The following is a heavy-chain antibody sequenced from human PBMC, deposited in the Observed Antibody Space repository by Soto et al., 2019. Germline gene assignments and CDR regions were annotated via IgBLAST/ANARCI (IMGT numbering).Heavy chain of an antibody. CDR1: GGSIDTCGYY. V-gene: IGHV4-31*02. CDR2: IFHSGDT. D-gene: IGHD7-27*01. CDR3: ARHPRITRGCHFDL. Sequence: LSETLSLTCNVAGGSIDTCGYYWSWLRQQPGKGLEWIGYIFHSGDTYYNPSLTGRLAFSVDTSKNQFSLRLTSVTVADTALYFCARHPRITRGCHFDLWGRGTLVTVSS. J-gene: IGHJ2*01.